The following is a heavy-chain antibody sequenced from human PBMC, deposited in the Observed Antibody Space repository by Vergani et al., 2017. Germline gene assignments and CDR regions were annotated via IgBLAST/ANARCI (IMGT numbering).Heavy chain of an antibody. CDR1: GFVFSESP. Sequence: EVQLMESGGGWAQPGGSLRLSCAASGFVFSESPIHWVRQVPGEGLEWLGHIRRRSEHYTTAYGPSLIGRATISRDDSTNTAYVQRGSLGTDDTAIYFCSAQTQSCHDYWGQGTLVAVSS. CDR3: SAQTQSCHDY. V-gene: IGHV3-73*01. D-gene: IGHD3-10*01. J-gene: IGHJ4*02. CDR2: IRRRSEHYTT.